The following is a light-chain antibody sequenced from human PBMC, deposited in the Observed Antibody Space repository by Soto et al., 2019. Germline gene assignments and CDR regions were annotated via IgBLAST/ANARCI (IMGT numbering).Light chain of an antibody. J-gene: IGLJ3*02. V-gene: IGLV2-8*01. CDR3: SSYAGSKGV. CDR2: EVS. CDR1: SSDVGGYNY. Sequence: QSALTQPPSASGSPGQSVTISCTGTSSDVGGYNYVSWYQQHPGKVPKLMIYEVSKRPSGAPDRFSGSKSGNTASLTVSGLQAEDEADYYCSSYAGSKGVFGGGTKLTVL.